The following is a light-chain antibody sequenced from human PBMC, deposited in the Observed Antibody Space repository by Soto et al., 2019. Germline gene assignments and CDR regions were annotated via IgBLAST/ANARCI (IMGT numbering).Light chain of an antibody. CDR2: KAS. V-gene: IGKV1-5*03. J-gene: IGKJ1*01. Sequence: DIQMTQSPSTLSASLGDRVTITCRASQSISSWLAWYQQKTGKAPKLLIYKASSLESGVPSRFSGSGSGTELNLTISRLQPDDFATYYCQKYNSYSRTFGQGTKVDIK. CDR1: QSISSW. CDR3: QKYNSYSRT.